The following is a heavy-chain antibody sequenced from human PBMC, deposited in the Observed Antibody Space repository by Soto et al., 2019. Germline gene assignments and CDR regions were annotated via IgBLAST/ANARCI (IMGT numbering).Heavy chain of an antibody. D-gene: IGHD6-13*01. J-gene: IGHJ5*02. V-gene: IGHV1-3*01. CDR3: VIAAHAGGNWFDP. CDR1: GYTFTSYA. CDR2: INAGNGNT. Sequence: GGPVKVSCKASGYTFTSYAMHWVRQAPGQRLEWMGWINAGNGNTKYSQKFQGRVTITRDTSASTAYMELSSLRSEDTAVYYCVIAAHAGGNWFDPWGQGTLVTVS.